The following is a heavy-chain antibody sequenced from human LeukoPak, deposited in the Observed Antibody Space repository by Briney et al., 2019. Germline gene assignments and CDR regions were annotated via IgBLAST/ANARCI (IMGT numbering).Heavy chain of an antibody. Sequence: SETLSLTCTVSGGSISSYYWSWIRQPPGKGLEWIGYIYYSGSTNYNPSLKSRVTISVDTSKNQFSLKLSSVTAADTAVYYCARVGRGWFGVPGAFDIWGQGTMVTVSS. V-gene: IGHV4-59*01. CDR3: ARVGRGWFGVPGAFDI. CDR2: IYYSGST. CDR1: GGSISSYY. J-gene: IGHJ3*02. D-gene: IGHD3-10*01.